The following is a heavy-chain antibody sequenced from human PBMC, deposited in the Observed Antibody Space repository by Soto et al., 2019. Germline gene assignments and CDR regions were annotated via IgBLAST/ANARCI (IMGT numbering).Heavy chain of an antibody. CDR2: ITPYNGNA. V-gene: IGHV1-18*04. Sequence: QVQLVQSGPEVESPGASVKVSCKASGYTFSNFGINWVRQAPGQGLEWMGWITPYNGNANYAQKHQDRLPISADTSTNTAYLELRSLRSNVTAVYLCARARMYSGAYHHDWGQGTLVTVSS. CDR3: ARARMYSGAYHHD. J-gene: IGHJ4*02. D-gene: IGHD1-26*01. CDR1: GYTFSNFG.